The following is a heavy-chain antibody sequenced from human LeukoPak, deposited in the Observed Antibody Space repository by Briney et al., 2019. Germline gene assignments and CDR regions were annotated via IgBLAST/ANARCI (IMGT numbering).Heavy chain of an antibody. J-gene: IGHJ3*02. Sequence: SSETLSLTCTVSGGSISSYYWSWIRQPPGKGLEWIGYIYYSGSTNYNPSLKSRVTISVDTSKNHFSLKLSSVTAADTAVYYCARGDSNYAFDIWGQGTMVTVSS. V-gene: IGHV4-59*01. CDR2: IYYSGST. D-gene: IGHD4-11*01. CDR1: GGSISSYY. CDR3: ARGDSNYAFDI.